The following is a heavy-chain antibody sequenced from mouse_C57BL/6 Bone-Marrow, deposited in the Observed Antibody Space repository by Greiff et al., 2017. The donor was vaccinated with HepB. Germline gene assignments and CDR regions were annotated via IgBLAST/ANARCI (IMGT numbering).Heavy chain of an antibody. Sequence: VQLQQPGAELVRPGSSVKLSCKASGYTFTSYWMHWVKQRPIQGLEWIGNIDPSDSETHYNQKFKDKATLTVDKSSSTAYMQLSSLTSEDSAVYYCARGYYYGPWFAYWGQGTLVTVSA. J-gene: IGHJ3*01. CDR3: ARGYYYGPWFAY. D-gene: IGHD1-1*01. V-gene: IGHV1-52*01. CDR1: GYTFTSYW. CDR2: IDPSDSET.